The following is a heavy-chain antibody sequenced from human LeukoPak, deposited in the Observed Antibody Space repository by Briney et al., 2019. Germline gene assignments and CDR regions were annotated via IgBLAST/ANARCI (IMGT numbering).Heavy chain of an antibody. J-gene: IGHJ6*04. CDR2: IGTIGDT. CDR1: GFTFSSYD. V-gene: IGHV3-13*01. Sequence: TGGSLRLSCAASGFTFSSYDMHWVRHVAGKGLEWVSSIGTIGDTFYPGSVKGRFTISRENAKNSLYLQMNSLRAGDTAVYYCARATVIGTVPVPGFLDVWGKGTTVTVSS. CDR3: ARATVIGTVPVPGFLDV. D-gene: IGHD6-19*01.